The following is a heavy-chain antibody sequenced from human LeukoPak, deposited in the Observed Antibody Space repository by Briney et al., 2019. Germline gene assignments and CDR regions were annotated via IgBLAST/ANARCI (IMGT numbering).Heavy chain of an antibody. D-gene: IGHD6-19*01. J-gene: IGHJ3*02. V-gene: IGHV3-7*01. CDR3: VRDGRAVAFDI. Sequence: PGGTLRLSCAASGFTFSSYGMSWVRQAPGKGLEWVANIKQDGSEKYYVDSVKGRFTISRDNAKNSLYLQMNSLRAEDTAVYYCVRDGRAVAFDIWGQGTMVTVAS. CDR2: IKQDGSEK. CDR1: GFTFSSYG.